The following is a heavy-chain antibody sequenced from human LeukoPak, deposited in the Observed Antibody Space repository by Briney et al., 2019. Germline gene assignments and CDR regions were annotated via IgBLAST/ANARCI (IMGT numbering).Heavy chain of an antibody. J-gene: IGHJ5*02. CDR3: ARGKVTAIPYNWFDP. D-gene: IGHD2-21*02. V-gene: IGHV1-69*04. Sequence: GASVKVSCKASGGTFSSYAISWVRQAPGQGLEWIGRIIPIFGIANYAQKFQGRVTITADKSTCTAYMELSSLRSEDTAVYYCARGKVTAIPYNWFDPWGQGTLVTVSS. CDR2: IIPIFGIA. CDR1: GGTFSSYA.